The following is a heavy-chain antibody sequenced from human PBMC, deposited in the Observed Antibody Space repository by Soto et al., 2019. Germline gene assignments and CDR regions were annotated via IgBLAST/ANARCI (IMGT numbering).Heavy chain of an antibody. CDR3: AKGDRRSGWPL. J-gene: IGHJ4*02. D-gene: IGHD6-19*01. CDR2: ISSGGTVT. V-gene: IGHV3-23*01. CDR1: GFTFSSSV. Sequence: EGQLLESGGGLVQPGGSLRLSCAASGFTFSSSVMSWVRQAPGKGLEWVSAISSGGTVTNYADSVKGRFTISRDNSKTTLQLQMNGLSAEDTAMYYCAKGDRRSGWPLWGQGTLVTVSS.